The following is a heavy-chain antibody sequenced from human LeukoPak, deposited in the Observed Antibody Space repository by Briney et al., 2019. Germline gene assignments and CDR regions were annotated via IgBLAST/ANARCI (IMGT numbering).Heavy chain of an antibody. D-gene: IGHD3-22*01. Sequence: ASEKVSCKASGYTFTTYGVSWVRQAPGQGLEWMGWISPYNGNTNYAQRLQGRVTMTTDTSTATAYMDLRSLTSDDTAVYYCARDEASYFYDSGGRIDLWGQGTLVIVSS. J-gene: IGHJ5*02. CDR1: GYTFTTYG. V-gene: IGHV1-18*01. CDR3: ARDEASYFYDSGGRIDL. CDR2: ISPYNGNT.